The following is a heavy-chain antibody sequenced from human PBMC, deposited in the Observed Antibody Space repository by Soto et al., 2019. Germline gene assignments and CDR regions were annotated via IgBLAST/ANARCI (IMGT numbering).Heavy chain of an antibody. CDR3: ARPSPSYYYGMDV. V-gene: IGHV4-39*01. J-gene: IGHJ6*02. Sequence: PSETLSLNCTVSGGSLSSSSYYWGWIRHPPGKGLEWIGSIYYSWSTYYNPSLKSRVTISVDTSKNQFSLKLSSVTAADTAVYYCARPSPSYYYGMDVWGQGPTVNVSS. CDR2: IYYSWST. CDR1: GGSLSSSSYY.